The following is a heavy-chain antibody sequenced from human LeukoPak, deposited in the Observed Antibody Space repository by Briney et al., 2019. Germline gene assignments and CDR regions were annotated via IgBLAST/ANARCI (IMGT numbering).Heavy chain of an antibody. Sequence: SETLSLTCAVYGGSFSGYYWSWIRQPPGKGLEWIGEINHSGSTNYNPSLKSRVTISVDTSKNQFSLKLSSVTAADTAVYYCARSRAHAAYEPARGPRALGAFDIWGQGTMVTVSS. CDR1: GGSFSGYY. V-gene: IGHV4-34*01. CDR3: ARSRAHAAYEPARGPRALGAFDI. J-gene: IGHJ3*02. CDR2: INHSGST. D-gene: IGHD3-3*01.